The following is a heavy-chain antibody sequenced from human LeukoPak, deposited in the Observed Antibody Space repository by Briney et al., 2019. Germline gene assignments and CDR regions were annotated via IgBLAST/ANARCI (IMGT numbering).Heavy chain of an antibody. CDR3: AREYYYDSRGYTSYYFDY. J-gene: IGHJ4*02. V-gene: IGHV1-69*05. Sequence: SVKVSCKASGGTFSSYAISWVRQAPGQGLEWMGGIIPIFGTANYAQKFQGRVTITTDESTSTAYMELSSLRSEDTAVYYCAREYYYDSRGYTSYYFDYWGQGTLVTVSS. D-gene: IGHD3-22*01. CDR2: IIPIFGTA. CDR1: GGTFSSYA.